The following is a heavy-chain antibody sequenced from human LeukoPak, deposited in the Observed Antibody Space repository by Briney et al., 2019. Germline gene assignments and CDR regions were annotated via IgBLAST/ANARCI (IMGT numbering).Heavy chain of an antibody. CDR2: ISGSDGST. CDR3: AKDGGQGADY. D-gene: IGHD3-16*01. CDR1: GFSFSSYA. J-gene: IGHJ4*02. Sequence: GGSLRLSCAASGFSFSSYAMSWVRQAPGKGLEWVSGISGSDGSTYYADSVKGRFTISRDNSKNTLYLQMNSLRAEDMAVYYCAKDGGQGADYWGQGTLVTVSS. V-gene: IGHV3-23*01.